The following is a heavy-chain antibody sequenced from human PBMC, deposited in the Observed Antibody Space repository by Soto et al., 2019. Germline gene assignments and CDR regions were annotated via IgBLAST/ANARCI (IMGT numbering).Heavy chain of an antibody. Sequence: GGSLRLSCAASGFPFRNYAMSWVRRAPGKGLGWVSGISGRGASTYYAESVKGRFTISRDNSKNTLYLQMNSLRAEDTAVYYCAVNCSGGSCQDYWGQGTLVTVSS. CDR3: AVNCSGGSCQDY. CDR2: ISGRGAST. CDR1: GFPFRNYA. J-gene: IGHJ4*02. V-gene: IGHV3-23*01. D-gene: IGHD2-15*01.